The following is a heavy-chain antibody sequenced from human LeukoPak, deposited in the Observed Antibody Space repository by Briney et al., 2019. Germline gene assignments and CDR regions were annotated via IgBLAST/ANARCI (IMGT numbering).Heavy chain of an antibody. D-gene: IGHD6-19*01. CDR2: ISYDGSNN. J-gene: IGHJ4*02. CDR3: AKGSYTTGRYNYLDL. Sequence: GKSLRLSCVASGFTFSSSAFHWVRQAPGKGLDWVALISYDGSNNYYADSVKGRFTISRDNTRGTLYLQMDSLRADDTAVYYCAKGSYTTGRYNYLDLWGQGTLVTVSS. V-gene: IGHV3-30*18. CDR1: GFTFSSSA.